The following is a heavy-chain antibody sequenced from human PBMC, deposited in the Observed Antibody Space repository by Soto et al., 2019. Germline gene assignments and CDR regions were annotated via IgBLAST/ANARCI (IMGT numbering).Heavy chain of an antibody. CDR2: ISAYNGNT. CDR1: GYTFTSYG. CDR3: ARVYDSSGYYTADVDY. Sequence: ASVKVSCKASGYTFTSYGISWVRQAPGQGLEWMGWISAYNGNTNYAQKLQGRVTMTTDTSTSTAYMELRSLRSDDTAVYYCARVYDSSGYYTADVDYWGQGTLVTVSS. J-gene: IGHJ4*02. V-gene: IGHV1-18*01. D-gene: IGHD3-22*01.